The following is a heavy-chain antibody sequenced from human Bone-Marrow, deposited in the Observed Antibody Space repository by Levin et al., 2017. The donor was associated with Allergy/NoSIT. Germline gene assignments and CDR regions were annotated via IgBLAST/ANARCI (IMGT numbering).Heavy chain of an antibody. CDR1: GGSISSGSYY. V-gene: IGHV4-61*02. Sequence: PSETLSLTCTVSGGSISSGSYYWSWIRQPAGKGLEWIGRIYTSGSTNYNPSLKSRVTISVDTSKNQFSLKLSSVTAADTAVYYCAREVGAPILTGYYRDTVQNNWFDPWGQGTLVTVSS. D-gene: IGHD3-9*01. CDR3: AREVGAPILTGYYRDTVQNNWFDP. CDR2: IYTSGST. J-gene: IGHJ5*02.